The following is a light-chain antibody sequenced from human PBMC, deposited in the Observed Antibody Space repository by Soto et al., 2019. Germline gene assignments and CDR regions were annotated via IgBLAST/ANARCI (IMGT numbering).Light chain of an antibody. Sequence: DIQMTQSPSSLSASVGDRVTLTCRASRGIATYLAWYQQRPGKVPKLLIYSASTLQSGVPSRFSGSGSGTDFTLTISSLQPEDVATYCCQKYNRVPFTFCPGTKVVL. V-gene: IGKV1-27*01. CDR3: QKYNRVPFT. J-gene: IGKJ3*01. CDR1: RGIATY. CDR2: SAS.